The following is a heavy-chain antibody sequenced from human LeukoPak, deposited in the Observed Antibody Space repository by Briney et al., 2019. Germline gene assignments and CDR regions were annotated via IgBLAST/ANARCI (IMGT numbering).Heavy chain of an antibody. Sequence: PSETLSLTCTVSGGSISSSNYYWGWIRQPPGKGLAWIGSVYYDGSTYYNASLKSRVSISVDPSKNQFSLKMRSLTAADTAVYYCARRVRSTTFFDYWGQGTLVTVSS. CDR1: GGSISSSNYY. CDR2: VYYDGST. D-gene: IGHD1-26*01. J-gene: IGHJ4*02. V-gene: IGHV4-39*01. CDR3: ARRVRSTTFFDY.